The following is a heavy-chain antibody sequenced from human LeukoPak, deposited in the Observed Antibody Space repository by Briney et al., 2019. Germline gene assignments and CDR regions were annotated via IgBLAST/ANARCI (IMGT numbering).Heavy chain of an antibody. CDR1: GFTFSSYA. CDR3: ARDAPSGIAAAGTVY. CDR2: ISYDGSNK. D-gene: IGHD6-13*01. J-gene: IGHJ4*02. Sequence: WGSLRLSCAASGFTFSSYAMHWVRQAPGKGLEWVAVISYDGSNKYYADSVKGRFTISRDNSKNTLYLQMNSLRAEDTAVYYCARDAPSGIAAAGTVYWGQGTLVTVSS. V-gene: IGHV3-30*04.